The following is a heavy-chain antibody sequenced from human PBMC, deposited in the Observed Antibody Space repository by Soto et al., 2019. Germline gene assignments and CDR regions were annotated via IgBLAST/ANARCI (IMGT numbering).Heavy chain of an antibody. CDR2: ISGSGGST. Sequence: PGGSLRLSCAASGFTLSSYAMSWVRQAPGKGLEWVSAISGSGGSTYYADSVKGRFTISRDNSKNTLYLQMNSLRAEDTAVYYCAKRAAADYYYGMDVWGQGTTVTVSS. V-gene: IGHV3-23*01. CDR1: GFTLSSYA. J-gene: IGHJ6*02. D-gene: IGHD6-13*01. CDR3: AKRAAADYYYGMDV.